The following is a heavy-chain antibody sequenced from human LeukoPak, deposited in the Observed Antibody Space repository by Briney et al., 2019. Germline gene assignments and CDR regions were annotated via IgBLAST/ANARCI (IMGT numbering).Heavy chain of an antibody. CDR3: ARDLGYSYGYYY. Sequence: SETLSLTRAVYGGSFSGYYWSWIRQPPGKGLEWIGYIYYSGSTNYNPSLKSRVTISVDTSKNQFSLKLSSVTAADTAVYYCARDLGYSYGYYYWGQGTLVTVSS. V-gene: IGHV4-59*01. CDR2: IYYSGST. CDR1: GGSFSGYY. D-gene: IGHD5-18*01. J-gene: IGHJ4*02.